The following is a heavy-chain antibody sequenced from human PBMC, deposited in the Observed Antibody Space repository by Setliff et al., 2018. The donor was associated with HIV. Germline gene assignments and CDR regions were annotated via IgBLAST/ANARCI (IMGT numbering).Heavy chain of an antibody. Sequence: SETLSLTCTVSGDSATNSRYYWAWIRQPPGKGLEYIGSIHYDERTYYNPSLKSRVTISLDTPKNQFSLHLNSVTAADTAVYYCARKEKGGAFDIWGLGTLVTVS. V-gene: IGHV4-39*07. CDR2: IHYDERT. J-gene: IGHJ3*02. CDR1: GDSATNSRYY. CDR3: ARKEKGGAFDI.